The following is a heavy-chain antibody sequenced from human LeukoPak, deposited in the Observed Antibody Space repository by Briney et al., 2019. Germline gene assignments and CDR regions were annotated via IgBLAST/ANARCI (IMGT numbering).Heavy chain of an antibody. CDR2: IKQDGSEK. D-gene: IGHD5-18*01. CDR1: RFTFNSFV. Sequence: GGSLRLSCAASRFTFNSFVMSWVRQAPGKGLEWVANIKQDGSEKYYVDSVKGRFTISRDNAKNSLYLQMNSLRVEDTAVYYCARDGSWIQLWYDWGQGTLVTVSS. CDR3: ARDGSWIQLWYD. J-gene: IGHJ4*02. V-gene: IGHV3-7*01.